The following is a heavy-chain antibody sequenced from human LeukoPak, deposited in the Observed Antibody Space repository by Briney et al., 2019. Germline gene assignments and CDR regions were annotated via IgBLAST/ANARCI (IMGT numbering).Heavy chain of an antibody. D-gene: IGHD3-10*01. CDR1: GYTFTVYY. CDR3: ARVLSGGLLWFGELLYFDY. Sequence: GASVKVSCKASGYTFTVYYMHWVRQAPGQGLEWMGWINPNSGGTNYAQKFQGRVTMTRDTSISTAYMELSRLRSDDTAVYYCARVLSGGLLWFGELLYFDYWGQGTLVTVSS. V-gene: IGHV1-2*02. CDR2: INPNSGGT. J-gene: IGHJ4*02.